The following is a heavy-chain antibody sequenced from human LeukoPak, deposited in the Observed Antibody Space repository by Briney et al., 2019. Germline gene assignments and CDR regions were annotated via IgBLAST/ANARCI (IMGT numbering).Heavy chain of an antibody. CDR1: GGSISNYF. Sequence: PSETLSLTCSVSGGSISNYFWTWIRHPPGKGLEWIGYIYSSGSTYYNPSLKSRVTISVDTSKTRFSLKLSTVTAADTAVYYCARRPTGDPKFDYWGQGTPVTVSS. J-gene: IGHJ4*02. V-gene: IGHV4-59*08. D-gene: IGHD7-27*01. CDR3: ARRPTGDPKFDY. CDR2: IYSSGST.